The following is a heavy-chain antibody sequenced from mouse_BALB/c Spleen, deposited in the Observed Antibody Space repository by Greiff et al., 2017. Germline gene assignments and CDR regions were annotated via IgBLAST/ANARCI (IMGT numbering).Heavy chain of an antibody. CDR3: ARSGYGSSYWFAY. D-gene: IGHD1-1*01. Sequence: EVKLMESGPGLVKPSQSLSLTCTVTGYSITSDYAWNWIRQFPGNKLEWMGYISYSGSTSYNPSLKSRISITRDTSKNQFFLQLNSVTTEDTATYYCARSGYGSSYWFAYWGQGTLVTVSA. CDR1: GYSITSDYA. V-gene: IGHV3-2*02. CDR2: ISYSGST. J-gene: IGHJ3*01.